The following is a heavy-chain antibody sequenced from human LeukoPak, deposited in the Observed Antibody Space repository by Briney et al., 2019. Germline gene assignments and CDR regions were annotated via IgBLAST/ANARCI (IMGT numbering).Heavy chain of an antibody. Sequence: GGSLRLSCVASGITFTAYTMHWVRQAPGKGLEWVSSISPSGKYMHYADSVKGRFTISRDNAKKSLYLQMDSLRAEDTAVYYCATHYYDSSGFVDFWGQGTPVTVSS. V-gene: IGHV3-21*01. J-gene: IGHJ4*02. CDR2: ISPSGKYM. CDR1: GITFTAYT. D-gene: IGHD3-22*01. CDR3: ATHYYDSSGFVDF.